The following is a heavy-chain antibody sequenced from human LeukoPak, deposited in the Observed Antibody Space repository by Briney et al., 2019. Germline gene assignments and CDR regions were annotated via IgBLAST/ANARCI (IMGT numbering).Heavy chain of an antibody. V-gene: IGHV1-18*01. Sequence: GASVKVSCKASGYTFTTYEISWVRQAPGQGLEWLGWISAYNGKTNYAQNSQGRVTMTTDTSTSTAYMELRSLRSDDAAVYYCARGRSKNYSLTWGSNYWGQGTLVTVSS. CDR3: ARGRSKNYSLTWGSNY. J-gene: IGHJ4*02. CDR2: ISAYNGKT. CDR1: GYTFTTYE. D-gene: IGHD2-15*01.